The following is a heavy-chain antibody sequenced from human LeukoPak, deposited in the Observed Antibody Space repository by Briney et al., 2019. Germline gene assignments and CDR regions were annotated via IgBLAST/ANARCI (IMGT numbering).Heavy chain of an antibody. J-gene: IGHJ4*02. CDR3: AMGLYSDSSGYYYLFLDY. V-gene: IGHV3-74*01. Sequence: PGGSLILSCAGSGFTFSCYWMHWVRQAPGKGLVWVSRINRDGSGPSEVDSVKGRFTIYRDNAKNTMYLQMNSMRAEDTAVYYCAMGLYSDSSGYYYLFLDYWGQGTLVTVSS. D-gene: IGHD3-22*01. CDR1: GFTFSCYW. CDR2: INRDGSGP.